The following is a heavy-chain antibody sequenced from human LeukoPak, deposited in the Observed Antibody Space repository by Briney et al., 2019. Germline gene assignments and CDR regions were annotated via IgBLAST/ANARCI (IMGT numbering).Heavy chain of an antibody. Sequence: NPSETLSLTCAVYGGSFSGYYWSWIRQPPRKGLEWIGEINHSGSTNYNPSLKSRVTISVDTSKNQFSLKLSSVTAADTAVYYCARVCSKNWFDPWGQGTLVTVSS. CDR1: GGSFSGYY. V-gene: IGHV4-34*01. J-gene: IGHJ5*02. CDR2: INHSGST. D-gene: IGHD2-2*01. CDR3: ARVCSKNWFDP.